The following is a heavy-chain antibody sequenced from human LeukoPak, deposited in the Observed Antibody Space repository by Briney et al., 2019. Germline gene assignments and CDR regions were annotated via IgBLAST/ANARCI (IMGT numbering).Heavy chain of an antibody. CDR3: ARATRNGYDY. V-gene: IGHV3-48*01. Sequence: PGGSLRLSCVASGFTFRIYGMNWVRQAPGKGPEWVSYISHTSDSILYADSVKGRFTMSRDNAKKSLYLQMNSLRAEDSAVYYRARATRNGYDYWGQGTLVTVSS. J-gene: IGHJ4*02. CDR1: GFTFRIYG. CDR2: ISHTSDSI. D-gene: IGHD5-24*01.